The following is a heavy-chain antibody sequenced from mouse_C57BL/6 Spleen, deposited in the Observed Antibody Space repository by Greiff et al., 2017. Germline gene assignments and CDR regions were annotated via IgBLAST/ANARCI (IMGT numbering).Heavy chain of an antibody. D-gene: IGHD1-1*01. Sequence: QVQLQQSGPELVKPGASVKISCKASGYTFTDYYINWVKQRPGQGLEWIGWIFPGSGSTYYNEKFKGKATLTVDKSSSTAYMLLSSLTSEDSAVYFCAGGHYYASSYEDYFDYWGQGTTLTVSS. CDR1: GYTFTDYY. J-gene: IGHJ2*01. CDR3: AGGHYYASSYEDYFDY. V-gene: IGHV1-75*01. CDR2: IFPGSGST.